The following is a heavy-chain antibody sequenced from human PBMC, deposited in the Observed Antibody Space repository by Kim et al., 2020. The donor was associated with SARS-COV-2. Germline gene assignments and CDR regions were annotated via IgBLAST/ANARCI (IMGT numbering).Heavy chain of an antibody. CDR3: ARIGDY. Sequence: PGNPDTRYSPPFQGQVTISADKSISTAYLQWSSLKASDTAMYYCARIGDYWGQGTLVTVSS. V-gene: IGHV5-51*01. CDR2: PGNPDT. J-gene: IGHJ4*02. D-gene: IGHD2-15*01.